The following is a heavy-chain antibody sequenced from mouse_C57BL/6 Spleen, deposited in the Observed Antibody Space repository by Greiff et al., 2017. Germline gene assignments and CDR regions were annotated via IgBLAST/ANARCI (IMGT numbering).Heavy chain of an antibody. J-gene: IGHJ4*01. CDR1: GFNIKNTY. CDR2: IDPANGNT. Sequence: VQLQQSVAELVRPGASVKLSCTASGFNIKNTYMHWVKQRPEQGLEWIGRIDPANGNTKYAPKFQGKATITADTSSNTAYLQLSSLTSEDTAIYYCARRYYYGSSYEGYYYAMDYWGQGTSVTVSS. D-gene: IGHD1-1*01. CDR3: ARRYYYGSSYEGYYYAMDY. V-gene: IGHV14-3*01.